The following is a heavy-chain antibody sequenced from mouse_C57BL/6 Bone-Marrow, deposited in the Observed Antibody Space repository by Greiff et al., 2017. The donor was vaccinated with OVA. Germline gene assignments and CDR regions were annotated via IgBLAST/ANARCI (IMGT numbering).Heavy chain of an antibody. CDR1: GYTFTSYW. CDR3: ARAGRGYSYALDY. CDR2: IDPNSGGT. V-gene: IGHV1-72*01. Sequence: QVQLQQSGAELVKPGASVKLSCKASGYTFTSYWMHWVKQRPGRGLEWIGRIDPNSGGTKYNEKFKSKATLTVDKPSSTAYMQRSSLTSEDSAVSDSARAGRGYSYALDYWGQGTSVTVSS. J-gene: IGHJ4*01.